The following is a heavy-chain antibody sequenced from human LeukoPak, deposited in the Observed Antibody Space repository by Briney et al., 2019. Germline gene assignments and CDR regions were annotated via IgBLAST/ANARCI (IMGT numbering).Heavy chain of an antibody. CDR1: GYSISSGYY. Sequence: SETLSLTCAVSGYSISSGYYWGWIRQPPGKGLEWTGSIYHSGSTYYNPSLKSRVTISVDTSKNQFSLKLSSVTAADTAVYYCARHSGSSWYPSYYYMDVWGKGTTVTVSS. CDR2: IYHSGST. J-gene: IGHJ6*03. CDR3: ARHSGSSWYPSYYYMDV. D-gene: IGHD6-13*01. V-gene: IGHV4-38-2*01.